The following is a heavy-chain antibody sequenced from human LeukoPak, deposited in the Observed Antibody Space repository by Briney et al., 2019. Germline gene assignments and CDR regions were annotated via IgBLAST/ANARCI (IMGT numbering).Heavy chain of an antibody. CDR1: GGSFSGYY. V-gene: IGHV4-34*01. CDR2: INHSGST. J-gene: IGHJ5*02. CDR3: ARDRLWFGELLS. Sequence: SETLSLTCAVYGGSFSGYYWSWIRQPPGKGLEWIGEINHSGSTNYNPSLKSRVTISVDTSKNQFSLKLSSVTAADTAVYYCARDRLWFGELLSWGQGTLVTVSS. D-gene: IGHD3-10*01.